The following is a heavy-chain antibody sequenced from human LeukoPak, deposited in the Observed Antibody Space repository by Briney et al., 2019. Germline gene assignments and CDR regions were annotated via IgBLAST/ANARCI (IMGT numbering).Heavy chain of an antibody. V-gene: IGHV3-30*02. CDR1: GFTFSSYG. CDR3: ATTRIADYYMDV. Sequence: GGSLRLSCAASGFTFSSYGMYWVRQAPGKGLEWVAFIRYDGSNKYYADSVKGRFTISRDNSKNTLYLQMNSLRAEDTAVYYCATTRIADYYMDVWGKGTTVTISS. D-gene: IGHD6-13*01. J-gene: IGHJ6*03. CDR2: IRYDGSNK.